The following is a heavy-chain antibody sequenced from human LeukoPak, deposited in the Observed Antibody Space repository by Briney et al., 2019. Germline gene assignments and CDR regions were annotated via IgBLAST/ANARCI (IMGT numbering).Heavy chain of an antibody. CDR2: INHSGST. V-gene: IGHV4-34*01. Sequence: SETLSLTCAVYGGSFSGYYWSWIRQPPGKGLEWIGEINHSGSTNYNPSLKSRVTISVDTSKNQFSLKRSSVTAADTAVYYCARGDIVATIVFDYWGQGTLVTVSS. CDR1: GGSFSGYY. D-gene: IGHD5-12*01. J-gene: IGHJ4*02. CDR3: ARGDIVATIVFDY.